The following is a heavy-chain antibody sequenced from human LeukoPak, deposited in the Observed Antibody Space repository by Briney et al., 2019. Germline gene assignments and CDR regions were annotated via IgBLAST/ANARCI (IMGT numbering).Heavy chain of an antibody. Sequence: GGSLRLSCAASGFTFSSYAMSWVRQVPGKGLEWVPTISSSGDITYCADSVKGRFTISRDNSKNTLYLQMNSLRAEDTAVYYCAKRNIVGASNGDYWGQGTLVTVSS. CDR3: AKRNIVGASNGDY. J-gene: IGHJ4*02. V-gene: IGHV3-23*01. CDR1: GFTFSSYA. CDR2: ISSSGDIT. D-gene: IGHD1-26*01.